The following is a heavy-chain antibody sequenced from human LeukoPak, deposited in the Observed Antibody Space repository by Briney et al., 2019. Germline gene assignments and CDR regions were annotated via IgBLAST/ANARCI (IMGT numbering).Heavy chain of an antibody. J-gene: IGHJ4*02. D-gene: IGHD3-22*01. Sequence: SETLSLTCGVSGGSFSGYYWSWIRQPPGKGLEWIGEISDSGRTGYKSSLKSRVTILEDTSKNQFSLKLSSVTAADTAVYYCARHIKGGYKAFDYWGQGTLVTVSS. CDR2: ISDSGRT. CDR1: GGSFSGYY. V-gene: IGHV4-34*01. CDR3: ARHIKGGYKAFDY.